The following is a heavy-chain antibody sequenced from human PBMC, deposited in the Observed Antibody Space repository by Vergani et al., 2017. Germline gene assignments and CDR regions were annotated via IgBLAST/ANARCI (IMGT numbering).Heavy chain of an antibody. CDR3: ARQSRDVFCTNGVCPLGY. Sequence: EVQLVDSGGGLVQPGGSLRLSCAASVSTFSSYAMNWVRQAPGQGLEWVSYISRSSSTIYYADSVKGRFTISRDNAKNSLHLQMNNLRAEDTAVYYCARQSRDVFCTNGVCPLGYWGQGALVTVSS. D-gene: IGHD2-8*01. V-gene: IGHV3-48*01. J-gene: IGHJ4*02. CDR1: VSTFSSYA. CDR2: ISRSSSTI.